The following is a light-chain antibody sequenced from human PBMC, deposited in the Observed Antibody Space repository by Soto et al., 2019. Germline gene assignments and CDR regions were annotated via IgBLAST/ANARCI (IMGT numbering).Light chain of an antibody. CDR1: SSNIGSNT. J-gene: IGLJ1*01. V-gene: IGLV1-44*01. CDR3: AAWDDSLTAYV. CDR2: GNN. Sequence: QSVLTQPPSASGTPGQRVTISCFGSSSNIGSNTVNWYQQLPGTAPRLLIYGNNQRPSGVPDRFSGSKAGTSASLAISGLQSEDEADYYCAAWDDSLTAYVFGTGTKVTV.